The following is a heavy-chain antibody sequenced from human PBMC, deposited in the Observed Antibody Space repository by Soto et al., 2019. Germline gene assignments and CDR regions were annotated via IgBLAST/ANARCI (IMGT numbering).Heavy chain of an antibody. CDR3: ARLVVVASLFWFDP. CDR2: IYYSGST. D-gene: IGHD2-15*01. J-gene: IGHJ5*02. CDR1: GGSISSSSYY. Sequence: QLQLQESGPGLVKPSETLCLTCTVSGGSISSSSYYWGWIRQPPGKGLEWIGSIYYSGSTYYNPSLKSRVTISVDTSKNQFSLKLSSVTAADTAVYYCARLVVVASLFWFDPWGQGTLVTVSS. V-gene: IGHV4-39*01.